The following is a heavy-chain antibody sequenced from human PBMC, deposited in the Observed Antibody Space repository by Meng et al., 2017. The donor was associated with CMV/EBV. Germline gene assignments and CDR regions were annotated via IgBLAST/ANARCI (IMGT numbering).Heavy chain of an antibody. J-gene: IGHJ5*02. CDR2: INPNSGGT. Sequence: QGQRVQSGAEVRKPGASVKVSCKASGYTFTGYYMHWVRQAPGQGLEWMGWINPNSGGTNYAQKFQGRVTMTRDTSISTAYMELSRLRSDDTAVYYCARQHNSSSWIINWFDPWGQGTLVTVSS. CDR3: ARQHNSSSWIINWFDP. D-gene: IGHD6-13*01. V-gene: IGHV1-2*02. CDR1: GYTFTGYY.